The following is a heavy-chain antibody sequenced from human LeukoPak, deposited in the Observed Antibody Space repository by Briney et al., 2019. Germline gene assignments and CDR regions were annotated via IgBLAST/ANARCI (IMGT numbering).Heavy chain of an antibody. CDR2: INPKSGGT. D-gene: IGHD2-2*01. CDR3: ARDFLGYCTTTSCYDVVFDY. CDR1: GDTFTDYY. J-gene: IGHJ4*02. Sequence: GASVKVSCKASGDTFTDYYMHWVRQAPGQGLEWMGWINPKSGGTNYAQNFQGRVTMTRDTSISIAYMELSSLRSDDTAVYYCARDFLGYCTTTSCYDVVFDYWGQGTLVTVSS. V-gene: IGHV1-2*02.